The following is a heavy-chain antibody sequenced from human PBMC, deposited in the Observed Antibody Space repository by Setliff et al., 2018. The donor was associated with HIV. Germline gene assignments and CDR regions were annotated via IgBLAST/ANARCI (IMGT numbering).Heavy chain of an antibody. V-gene: IGHV1-69*13. CDR1: GGTFSSSA. J-gene: IGHJ4*02. CDR3: ARDPYGYCTTTTCYVPGY. D-gene: IGHD2-2*03. CDR2: IIPIFDTA. Sequence: SVKVSCKASGGTFSSSAISWVRQAPGQGLEWMGGIIPIFDTANYAQKFQGRVAITADESTSTAYMELSSLRSEDTAIYYCARDPYGYCTTTTCYVPGYWGQGTLVTVSS.